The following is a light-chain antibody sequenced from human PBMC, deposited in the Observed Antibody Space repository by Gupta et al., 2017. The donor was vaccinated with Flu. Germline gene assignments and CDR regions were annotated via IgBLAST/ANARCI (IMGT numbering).Light chain of an antibody. CDR2: EIN. J-gene: IGLJ2*01. CDR3: ASITRDSTLG. CDR1: SNDIGAFKY. Sequence: QSASTQPASVSGSLGQSVTISCTGTSNDIGAFKYVSWYQQNPGKAPKLIIFEINNRPSGISVLFSGSKAGTAASLTISVHQPDDEGDFYCASITRDSTLGFGTGTRLTVL. V-gene: IGLV2-14*01.